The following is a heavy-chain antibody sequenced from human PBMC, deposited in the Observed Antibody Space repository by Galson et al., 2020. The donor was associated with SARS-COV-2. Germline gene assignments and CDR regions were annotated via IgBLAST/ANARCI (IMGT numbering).Heavy chain of an antibody. CDR2: ISGSGGST. J-gene: IGHJ4*02. V-gene: IGHV3-23*01. Sequence: GGSLRLSCAASGFTFSSYAMSWVRQAPGKGLEWVSAISGSGGSTYYADSVKGRFTISRDNSKNTLYLQMNSLRAEDTAVYYCAKVDILTGYELDYFDYWGQGTLVTVSS. CDR3: AKVDILTGYELDYFDY. CDR1: GFTFSSYA. D-gene: IGHD3-9*01.